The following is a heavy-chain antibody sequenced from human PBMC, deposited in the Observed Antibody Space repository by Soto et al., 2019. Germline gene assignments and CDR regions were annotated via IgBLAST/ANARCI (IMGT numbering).Heavy chain of an antibody. J-gene: IGHJ4*02. V-gene: IGHV4-34*01. Sequence: SETLSLTCAVYGGSFSGYFWTWIRQPPGKGLEWIGEINHSGSTNYNPSLKSRVSISVDASKNQFSLHLSSVTAADPAVYYCARRQSYYDNAGYYSYSFDFWGQGTLVTVYS. CDR3: ARRQSYYDNAGYYSYSFDF. CDR2: INHSGST. CDR1: GGSFSGYF. D-gene: IGHD3-22*01.